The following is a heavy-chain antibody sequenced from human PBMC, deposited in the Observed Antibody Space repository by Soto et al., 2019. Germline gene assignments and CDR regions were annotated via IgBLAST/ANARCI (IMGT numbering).Heavy chain of an antibody. D-gene: IGHD6-13*01. CDR2: IVPIYRTA. V-gene: IGHV1-69*01. CDR1: GGTFSSYR. CDR3: VRDSGAKLRSS. Sequence: QVQLVQSGAEVKKPGSSVKVSCKASGGTFSSYRINWVRQAPGQGLEWVGGIVPIYRTADYAQKFQGRVTITADESARTSYMELRSLKSQDKAVYYCVRDSGAKLRSSWGQGTLVTVSS. J-gene: IGHJ4*02.